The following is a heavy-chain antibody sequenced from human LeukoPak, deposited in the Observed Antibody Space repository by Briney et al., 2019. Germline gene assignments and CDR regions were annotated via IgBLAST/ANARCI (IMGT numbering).Heavy chain of an antibody. J-gene: IGHJ4*02. V-gene: IGHV4-4*07. CDR1: GGSISSYY. CDR2: IYTSGST. Sequence: SETLSLTCTVSGGSISSYYWSWIRQPAGKGLEWIGRIYTSGSTNYNPSLRSRVTISMDTSKKHFFLKLKSVTAADTAVYYCARGYGDFRVEGRYFHSWGQGTLVTVSS. CDR3: ARGYGDFRVEGRYFHS. D-gene: IGHD4-17*01.